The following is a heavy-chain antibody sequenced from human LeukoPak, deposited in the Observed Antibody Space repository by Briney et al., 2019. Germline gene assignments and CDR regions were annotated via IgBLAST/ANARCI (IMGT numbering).Heavy chain of an antibody. CDR1: GGSISSSSYY. V-gene: IGHV4-39*01. CDR2: IYYSGST. Sequence: SETPSLTCTVSGGSISSSSYYWGWIRQPPGKGLEWIGSIYYSGSTYYNPSLKSRVTISVDTSKNQFSLKLSSVTAADTAVYYCARHEYSSSWPFDYWGQGTLVTVSS. D-gene: IGHD6-13*01. J-gene: IGHJ4*02. CDR3: ARHEYSSSWPFDY.